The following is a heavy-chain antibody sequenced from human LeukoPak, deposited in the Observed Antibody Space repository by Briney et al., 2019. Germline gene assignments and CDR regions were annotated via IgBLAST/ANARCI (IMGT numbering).Heavy chain of an antibody. CDR1: GYTFTSYA. CDR3: ARDDSRSAPGVQYFDY. J-gene: IGHJ4*02. V-gene: IGHV7-4-1*02. D-gene: IGHD6-6*01. Sequence: GASVKVSCKASGYTFTSYAMNWVRQAPGQGLEWMGWINTNTGNPTYAQGFTGRFVFSLDTSVSTAYLQIRSLKAEDTAVYYCARDDSRSAPGVQYFDYWGQGTLVTVSS. CDR2: INTNTGNP.